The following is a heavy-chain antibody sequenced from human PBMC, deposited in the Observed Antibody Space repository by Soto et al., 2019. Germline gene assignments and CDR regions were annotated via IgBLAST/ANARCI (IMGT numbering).Heavy chain of an antibody. CDR1: GGTFNNYT. J-gene: IGHJ6*02. Sequence: SSVKVSCKASGGTFNNYTISWLRQAPGQGLEWMGGIIPVFGTTNYEQKFQGRVTITADGSTSTAYMELSSLRSADTAVYYCARSSPYIFIPTPAGNQYYYAMDVWG. CDR3: ARSSPYIFIPTPAGNQYYYAMDV. CDR2: IIPVFGTT. V-gene: IGHV1-69*13. D-gene: IGHD1-1*01.